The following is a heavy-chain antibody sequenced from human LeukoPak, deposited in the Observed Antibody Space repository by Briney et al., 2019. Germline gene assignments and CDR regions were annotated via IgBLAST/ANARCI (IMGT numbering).Heavy chain of an antibody. D-gene: IGHD3-10*01. V-gene: IGHV4-59*01. CDR2: IYSSGST. CDR1: GGSISSYY. CDR3: ARDRITMVRGVIHYWYFDL. Sequence: SETLSLTCTVSGGSISSYYWSWIRQPPGKGLEWIGYIYSSGSTNYNPSLKGRVTISVDTSKNQFSLKLSSVTAADTAVYYCARDRITMVRGVIHYWYFDLWGRGTLVTVSS. J-gene: IGHJ2*01.